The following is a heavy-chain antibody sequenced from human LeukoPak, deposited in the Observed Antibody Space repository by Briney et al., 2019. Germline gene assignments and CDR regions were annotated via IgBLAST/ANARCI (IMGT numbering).Heavy chain of an antibody. V-gene: IGHV4-59*11. CDR1: GGSISSHY. CDR3: AGGLMRDSFDI. D-gene: IGHD3-16*01. Sequence: SETLSLTCTVSGGSISSHYWSWIRQPPGKGLERIGYIYYSGSTNKNPSLKSRVIISLDTSKNQFSLEMSSVTAADTAVYYCAGGLMRDSFDIWGQGTMVTVSS. CDR2: IYYSGST. J-gene: IGHJ3*02.